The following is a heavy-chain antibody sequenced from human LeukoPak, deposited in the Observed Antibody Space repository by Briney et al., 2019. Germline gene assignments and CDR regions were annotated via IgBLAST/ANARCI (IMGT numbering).Heavy chain of an antibody. D-gene: IGHD5-18*01. Sequence: GGSLRLSCAASGFTFSGSAMHWVRQASGKGLEWVGRIRSKVNSYATVYSASVKGRFTISRDDSKNTAYLQMNSLKTEDTAVYYCSRHVDTAMDYYFDYWGQGIMVTVSS. V-gene: IGHV3-73*01. CDR3: SRHVDTAMDYYFDY. J-gene: IGHJ4*02. CDR2: IRSKVNSYAT. CDR1: GFTFSGSA.